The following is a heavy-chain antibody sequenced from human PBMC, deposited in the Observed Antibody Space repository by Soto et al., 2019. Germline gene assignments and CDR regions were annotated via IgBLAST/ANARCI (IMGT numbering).Heavy chain of an antibody. CDR2: IYSGGST. J-gene: IGHJ4*02. V-gene: IGHV3-66*01. CDR3: ARSRGAAAGPFDY. Sequence: GGSLRLSCAASGFTVSSNYMSWVRQAPGKGLEWVSVIYSGGSTYYADSVKGRFTISRDNSKNTLYLQMNSLRAEDTAVYYCARSRGAAAGPFDYWGQGTLVTVSS. CDR1: GFTVSSNY. D-gene: IGHD6-13*01.